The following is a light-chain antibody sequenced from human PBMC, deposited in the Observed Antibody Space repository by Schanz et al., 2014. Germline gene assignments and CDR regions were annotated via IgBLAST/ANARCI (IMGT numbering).Light chain of an antibody. CDR3: QQYGSSPAVA. CDR2: DAS. V-gene: IGKV3-20*01. J-gene: IGKJ1*01. Sequence: EIVLTQSPGTLSVSPGQRATLSCRASHSVTSNLAWYQQKPGQAPRLLIYDASNRATGIPARFSGSGSGTDFPLPISSLEPEDFAVYYCQQYGSSPAVAFGQGTKVEIK. CDR1: HSVTSN.